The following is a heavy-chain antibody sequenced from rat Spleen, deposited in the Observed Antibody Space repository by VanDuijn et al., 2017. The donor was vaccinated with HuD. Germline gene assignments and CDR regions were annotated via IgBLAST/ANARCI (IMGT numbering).Heavy chain of an antibody. CDR2: IKYEGDSI. D-gene: IGHD1-6*01. J-gene: IGHJ2*01. CDR1: GFTFSDYY. V-gene: IGHV5-20*01. Sequence: EVQLVESGGGLVQPGGSLKVSCAASGFTFSDYYMSWVRQAPTRGLEWVASIKYEGDSIYYRDSVKGRFTISRDNAKSSLYLQMDSLRSEDTGTYYCTRDRILRSTGFDYWGQGVMVTVSS. CDR3: TRDRILRSTGFDY.